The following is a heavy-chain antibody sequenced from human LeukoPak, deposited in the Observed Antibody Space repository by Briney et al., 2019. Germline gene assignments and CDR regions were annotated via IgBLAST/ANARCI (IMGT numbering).Heavy chain of an antibody. V-gene: IGHV4-39*01. Sequence: SETLSLTCTVSGGSISSSGYYWGWIRQPPGKGLEWIGSIYYSGSTYYNPSLKSRVTISVDTSKNQFSLKLSSVTAADTAVYYCARPVYDFWSGYYDGDDYWGQGTLVTVSS. D-gene: IGHD3-3*01. CDR2: IYYSGST. CDR1: GGSISSSGYY. CDR3: ARPVYDFWSGYYDGDDY. J-gene: IGHJ4*02.